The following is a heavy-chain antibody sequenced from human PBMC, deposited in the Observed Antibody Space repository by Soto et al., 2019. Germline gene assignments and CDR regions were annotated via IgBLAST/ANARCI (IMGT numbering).Heavy chain of an antibody. CDR1: GGSISSYY. CDR3: ARGFYGDLDY. D-gene: IGHD4-17*01. Sequence: TSETLSLTCTVSGGSISSYYWSWIRQPPGKGLEWIGYIYYSGSTNYNPSLKSRVTISVDTSKNQFSLKLSSVTAADTAVYYCARGFYGDLDYWGQGTLVTVSS. J-gene: IGHJ4*02. CDR2: IYYSGST. V-gene: IGHV4-59*01.